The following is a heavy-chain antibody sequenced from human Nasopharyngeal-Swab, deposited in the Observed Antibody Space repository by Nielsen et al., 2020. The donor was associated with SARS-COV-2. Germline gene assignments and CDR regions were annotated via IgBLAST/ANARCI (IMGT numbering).Heavy chain of an antibody. V-gene: IGHV1-8*01. J-gene: IGHJ4*02. Sequence: ASVKVSCKASGYIFTSYDINWVRQATGQGLEWMGWMNSNSGNTGYAQKFQGRVTMTRNTSISTAYMELSSLRSDDTAVYYCARWASYGYVGFDYWGQGTLVTVSS. D-gene: IGHD5-18*01. CDR2: MNSNSGNT. CDR3: ARWASYGYVGFDY. CDR1: GYIFTSYD.